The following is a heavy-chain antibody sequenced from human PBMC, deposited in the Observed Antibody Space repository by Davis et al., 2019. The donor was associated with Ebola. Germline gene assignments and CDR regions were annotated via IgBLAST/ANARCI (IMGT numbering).Heavy chain of an antibody. CDR2: ISGASETI. Sequence: GESLKISCAASGFTFSPCSMSWVRQAPGKGLEWISYISGASETIYYADSVKGRFTISRDNAKNSLYLQMNSLRLEDTAVYHCAKDRASNWYGDYGMDVWGQGTTVTVSS. CDR1: GFTFSPCS. D-gene: IGHD6-13*01. V-gene: IGHV3-48*01. J-gene: IGHJ6*02. CDR3: AKDRASNWYGDYGMDV.